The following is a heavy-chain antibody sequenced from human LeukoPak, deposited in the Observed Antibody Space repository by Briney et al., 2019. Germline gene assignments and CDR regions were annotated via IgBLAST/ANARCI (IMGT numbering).Heavy chain of an antibody. CDR2: IPYHGFNE. CDR3: ARSGYCSDGVCYAWGGGFDY. D-gene: IGHD2-8*01. J-gene: IGHJ4*02. CDR1: GFTFNNYA. Sequence: GGSLRLSCAASGFTFNNYAMHWVRQAPGGGLESVALIPYHGFNEYYADSVKGRFTISRDNSKNTLYLQMNSLRAEDTAIYYCARSGYCSDGVCYAWGGGFDYWGQGTLVIVSS. V-gene: IGHV3-30-3*01.